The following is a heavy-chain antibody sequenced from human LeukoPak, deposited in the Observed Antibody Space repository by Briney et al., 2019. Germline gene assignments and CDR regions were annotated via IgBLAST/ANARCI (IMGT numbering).Heavy chain of an antibody. CDR2: IGAYNGDT. CDR1: GYTFTSFG. J-gene: IGHJ4*02. D-gene: IGHD2-15*01. Sequence: ASVKVSRKPSGYTFTSFGISWVRQAPGQGLEWMGWIGAYNGDTNYAQKFQGRVTMTTDTSTSTAYMDLRSLRSDDTAVYYCTRDHCRGDNCPSFDNWGQGALVTVSS. CDR3: TRDHCRGDNCPSFDN. V-gene: IGHV1-18*04.